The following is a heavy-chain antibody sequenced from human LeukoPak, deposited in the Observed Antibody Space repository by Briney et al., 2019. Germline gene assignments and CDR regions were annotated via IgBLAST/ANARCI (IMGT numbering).Heavy chain of an antibody. D-gene: IGHD3-10*01. CDR1: GGSLSGYY. Sequence: PSETLSLTCAVYGGSLSGYYWSWLRQPPGKGLEWIGEINHSGSTNYNPSLKSRVTISVDTSKNQFSLKLSTVTAADTAVYYCARQVRGRYYYYYYYMDVWGKGTTVTVSS. V-gene: IGHV4-34*01. CDR2: INHSGST. CDR3: ARQVRGRYYYYYYYMDV. J-gene: IGHJ6*03.